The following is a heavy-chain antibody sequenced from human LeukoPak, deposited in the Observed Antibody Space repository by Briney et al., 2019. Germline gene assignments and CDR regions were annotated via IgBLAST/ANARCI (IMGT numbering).Heavy chain of an antibody. CDR1: RFTFSTYS. V-gene: IGHV3-21*01. CDR3: ARDLSVGSKPDLGFDY. CDR2: ISSSSSYI. Sequence: GGSLRLSCAASRFTFSTYSVNWVRQAPGKGLEWVSSISSSSSYIYYTDSVKGRFTISRDNAKNSLYLQMNSLRAEDTAVYYCARDLSVGSKPDLGFDYWGQGTLVTVSS. D-gene: IGHD1-26*01. J-gene: IGHJ4*02.